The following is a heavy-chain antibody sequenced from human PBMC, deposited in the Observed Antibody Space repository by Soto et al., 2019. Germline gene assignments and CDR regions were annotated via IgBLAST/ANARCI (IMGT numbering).Heavy chain of an antibody. Sequence: QVQLVQSGAEVKKPGASVKVSCKASGYTFASYAISWMRQAPGQGLEWMGWISAYNGNTTYAQKRQARVTMTTDPPTRPAAMELRSLRSDDTAVYYCARDPPPPDYWGQGTLVTVSS. CDR2: ISAYNGNT. J-gene: IGHJ4*02. CDR1: GYTFASYA. CDR3: ARDPPPPDY. V-gene: IGHV1-18*01.